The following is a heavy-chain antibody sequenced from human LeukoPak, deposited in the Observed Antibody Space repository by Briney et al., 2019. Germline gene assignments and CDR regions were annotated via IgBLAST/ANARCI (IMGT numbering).Heavy chain of an antibody. CDR1: GFTFSSYW. J-gene: IGHJ3*02. CDR3: ARGWGLTDAFDI. D-gene: IGHD7-27*01. CDR2: INTDGSST. V-gene: IGHV3-74*01. Sequence: TGGSLRLSCAASGFTFSSYWMHWVRQAPGKGLVWVSRINTDGSSTSYADSVKGRFTISRDNAKNTLYLQMNSLRAEDTAVYYCARGWGLTDAFDIWGQGTMVTVSS.